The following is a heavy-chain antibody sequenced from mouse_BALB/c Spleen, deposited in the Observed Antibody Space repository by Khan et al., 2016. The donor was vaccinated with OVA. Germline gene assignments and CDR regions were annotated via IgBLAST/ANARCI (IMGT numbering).Heavy chain of an antibody. Sequence: QVQLQQSGAELVKPGASVKLSCRASGYTFTEYIIHWVKQRSGQGLEWIGWFYPGSGSINYNEKFRDKATLTADKSSSTVYMALSRLTSEDSAVYYCARHEDGNDGYYDYAMDYWGQGTSVTVAS. CDR2: FYPGSGSI. CDR1: GYTFTEYI. D-gene: IGHD2-3*01. CDR3: ARHEDGNDGYYDYAMDY. V-gene: IGHV1-62-2*01. J-gene: IGHJ4*01.